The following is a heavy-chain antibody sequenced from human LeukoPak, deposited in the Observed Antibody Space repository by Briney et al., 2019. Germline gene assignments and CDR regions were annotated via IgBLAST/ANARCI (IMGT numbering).Heavy chain of an antibody. CDR2: IYSGGST. CDR1: GFTVSSNY. D-gene: IGHD6-19*01. J-gene: IGHJ4*02. V-gene: IGHV3-53*01. Sequence: GGSPRLSCAASGFTVSSNYMSWVRQAPGKGLEWVSVIYSGGSTYYTDSVKGRFTISRDNSKNTLYLQMNSLRAEDTAVYYCARDGSGWYFDYWGQGTLVTVSS. CDR3: ARDGSGWYFDY.